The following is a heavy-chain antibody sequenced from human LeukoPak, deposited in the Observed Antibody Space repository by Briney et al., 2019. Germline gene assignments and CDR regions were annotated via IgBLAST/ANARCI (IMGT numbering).Heavy chain of an antibody. CDR1: GFTFSSYW. CDR2: INSDGTST. Sequence: PGGSLRLSCAASGFTFSSYWMHWVRQAPGKGLVWVSRINSDGTSTHYADSVKGRFTISRDNAKNTLYLQMNTLRAEDTAVYYCASVNYGGNSFSDYWGQGTLVTVSS. D-gene: IGHD4-23*01. CDR3: ASVNYGGNSFSDY. J-gene: IGHJ4*02. V-gene: IGHV3-74*01.